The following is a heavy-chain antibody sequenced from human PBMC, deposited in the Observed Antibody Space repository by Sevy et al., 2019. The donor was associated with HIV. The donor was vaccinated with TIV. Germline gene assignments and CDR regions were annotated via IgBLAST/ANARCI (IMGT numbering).Heavy chain of an antibody. V-gene: IGHV3-21*01. CDR1: GFTFSSYS. CDR2: ISSSRSYI. CDR3: ARVLRIGDYPFDY. J-gene: IGHJ4*02. Sequence: GGSLRLSCATSGFTFSSYSMNWVRQAPGKGLEWVSSISSSRSYIYYADSVKGRFTISRDNAKNSLYLQMNSLRAEDTAVYYCARVLRIGDYPFDYWGQGTLVTVSS. D-gene: IGHD4-17*01.